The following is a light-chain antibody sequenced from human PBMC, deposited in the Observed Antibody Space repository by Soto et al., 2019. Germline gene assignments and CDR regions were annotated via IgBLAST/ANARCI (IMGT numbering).Light chain of an antibody. V-gene: IGKV1-9*01. CDR3: QQLNSYPPET. J-gene: IGKJ1*01. CDR1: QGISNY. CDR2: AAS. Sequence: DIQMTQSPSSLSASVGDRVTLTSRGSQGISNYLAWYQQKPGKAPKLLIYAASTLQSGVPSRFSGSGYGTEFTLTISTLQPEDFATYYCQQLNSYPPETFGQGTKVDIK.